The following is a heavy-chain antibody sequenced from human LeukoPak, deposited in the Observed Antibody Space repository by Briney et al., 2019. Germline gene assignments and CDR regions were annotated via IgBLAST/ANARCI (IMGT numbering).Heavy chain of an antibody. CDR2: ISGDGGST. CDR1: GFTFDDYA. J-gene: IGHJ4*02. CDR3: AREGTWGPFDY. Sequence: GGSLRLSCAASGFTFDDYAMHWVRQAPGKGLEWVSLISGDGGSTYYADSVKGRFTISRDNSKNTLYLQVNSLRAEDTAVYYCAREGTWGPFDYWGQGTLVTVSS. D-gene: IGHD7-27*01. V-gene: IGHV3-43*02.